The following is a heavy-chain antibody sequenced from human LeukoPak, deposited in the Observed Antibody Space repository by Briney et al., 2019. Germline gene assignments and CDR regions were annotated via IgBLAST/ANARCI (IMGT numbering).Heavy chain of an antibody. J-gene: IGHJ4*02. D-gene: IGHD6-13*01. CDR2: IYPDDSDT. V-gene: IGHV5-51*01. Sequence: GESLKISCKGSGYRFNAYWIAWVRQMPGKGLEWMGIIYPDDSDTRYSPSFQGQVTISADKSISTAYLQWSSLRASDTAMYYCARRLAAVEFFDYWGQGTLVTVSS. CDR1: GYRFNAYW. CDR3: ARRLAAVEFFDY.